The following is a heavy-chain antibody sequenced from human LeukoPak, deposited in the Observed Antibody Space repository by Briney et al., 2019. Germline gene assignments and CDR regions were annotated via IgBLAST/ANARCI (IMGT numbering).Heavy chain of an antibody. Sequence: GGSLRLSCAACGFTFSSYDMHWVRQATGKGLEWVSAIGTAGDTYYPGSVKGQFTISRENAKNSLYLQMNSLRAGDTAVYYCARETHYDSSGYHNDYWGQGTLVTVSS. D-gene: IGHD3-22*01. CDR3: ARETHYDSSGYHNDY. CDR1: GFTFSSYD. V-gene: IGHV3-13*03. CDR2: IGTAGDT. J-gene: IGHJ4*02.